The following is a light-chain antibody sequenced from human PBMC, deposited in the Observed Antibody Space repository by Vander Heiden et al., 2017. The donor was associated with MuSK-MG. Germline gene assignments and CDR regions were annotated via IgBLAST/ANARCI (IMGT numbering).Light chain of an antibody. Sequence: IQMAQVPSSLSASVGDRGTITCRASQSMSSYLTWYQQKPGKAPKLLIYAASSLESGVPSRFSGSGSGTEFTLTISSLQPEDFATYYCQQSYSNPLTFGEGTKVEIK. CDR2: AAS. V-gene: IGKV1-39*01. CDR1: QSMSSY. CDR3: QQSYSNPLT. J-gene: IGKJ5*01.